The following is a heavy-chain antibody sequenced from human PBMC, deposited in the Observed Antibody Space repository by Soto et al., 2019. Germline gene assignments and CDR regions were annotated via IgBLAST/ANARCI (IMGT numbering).Heavy chain of an antibody. V-gene: IGHV4-39*01. CDR1: GGSISSSSYF. CDR2: IYYSGST. CDR3: SSRGYCSGGDCYSGRG. D-gene: IGHD2-15*01. Sequence: SETLSLTCTVSGGSISSSSYFWGWIRQPPGKGLEWIGNIYYSGSTYYNPSLKSRVTISVDTSKNQFSLKLSSVTAADTAVYYCSSRGYCSGGDCYSGRGWGQGTLVTVSS. J-gene: IGHJ4*02.